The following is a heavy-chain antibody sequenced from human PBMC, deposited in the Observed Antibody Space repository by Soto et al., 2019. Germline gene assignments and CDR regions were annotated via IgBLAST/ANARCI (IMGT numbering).Heavy chain of an antibody. CDR1: EYSFTSYW. CDR3: ARLAKPRGYSSGWYWVDY. CDR2: TYPGDSDT. D-gene: IGHD6-19*01. Sequence: GESLKISCNGSEYSFTSYWIGWVRQMPGKGLEWMGITYPGDSDTRYSPSFQGQVTISADKSTSMSYLQWTTLKASDTAMYYCARLAKPRGYSSGWYWVDYWGQGTLVTVSS. V-gene: IGHV5-51*01. J-gene: IGHJ4*02.